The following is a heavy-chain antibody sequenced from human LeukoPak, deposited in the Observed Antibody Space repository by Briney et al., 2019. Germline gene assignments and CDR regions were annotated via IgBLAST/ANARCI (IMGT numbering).Heavy chain of an antibody. D-gene: IGHD6-6*01. J-gene: IGHJ3*02. CDR3: ATEYSSSSVPLDASDI. CDR1: GYSFTSYW. Sequence: GESLKISCKGSGYSFTSYWIGWVRQMPGKGLEWMGIIYPGDSDTRYSPSFQGQVTISADKSISTAYLQWSSLKASDTAMYYCATEYSSSSVPLDASDIWGQGTMVTVSS. V-gene: IGHV5-51*01. CDR2: IYPGDSDT.